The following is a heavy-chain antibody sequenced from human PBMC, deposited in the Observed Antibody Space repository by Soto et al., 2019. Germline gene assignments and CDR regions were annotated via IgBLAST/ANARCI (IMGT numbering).Heavy chain of an antibody. CDR3: ERGGRGYSYGGDY. CDR1: GGTFSSYA. D-gene: IGHD5-18*01. J-gene: IGHJ4*02. Sequence: QVQLVQSGAEVKKPGSSVKVSCKASGGTFSSYAISWVRQAPGQGLEWMGGIIPIFGTANYAQKFQGRVTITADECTSSGYVDPSSLRSEETAVYYCERGGRGYSYGGDYWGQGTLVTVSS. CDR2: IIPIFGTA. V-gene: IGHV1-69*01.